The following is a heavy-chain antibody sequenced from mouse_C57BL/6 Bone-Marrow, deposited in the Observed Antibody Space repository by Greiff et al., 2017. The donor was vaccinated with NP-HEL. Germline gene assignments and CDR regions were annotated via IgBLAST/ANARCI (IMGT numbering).Heavy chain of an antibody. CDR2: ISYSGST. J-gene: IGHJ1*03. CDR3: ARDGSSYFYWYFDV. V-gene: IGHV3-1*01. CDR1: GYSITSGYD. Sequence: VQLQQSGPGMVKPSQSLSLTCTVTGYSITSGYDWHWIRHFPGNKLEWMGYISYSGSTNYNPSLKSRISITHDTSKNHFFLKLNSVTTEDTATYYCARDGSSYFYWYFDVWGTGTTVTVSS. D-gene: IGHD1-1*01.